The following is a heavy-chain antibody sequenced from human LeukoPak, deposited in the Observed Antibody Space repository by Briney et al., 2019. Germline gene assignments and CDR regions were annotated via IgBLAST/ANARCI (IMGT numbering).Heavy chain of an antibody. D-gene: IGHD5-12*01. Sequence: GGSLRLSCADTGFTFSNAWMTGGRQAQGRGLEWVGRIKSKTDGGTTDYAAPVKGRFTISRDDSKNTLYLQMNSLKPEDTAVYYCSTALSGYEGLWDYWGQGTLVTVSS. J-gene: IGHJ4*02. CDR2: IKSKTDGGTT. CDR1: GFTFSNAW. CDR3: STALSGYEGLWDY. V-gene: IGHV3-15*01.